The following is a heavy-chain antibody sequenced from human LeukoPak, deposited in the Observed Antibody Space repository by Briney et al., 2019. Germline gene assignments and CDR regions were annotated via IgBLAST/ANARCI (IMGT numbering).Heavy chain of an antibody. Sequence: GGSLRLSCAASGFTLSSYWMSWVRRAPGKGLEWVANIKQDGSEKYYVDSVKGRFTISRDNAKNSLYLQMNSLRAEDTALYYCARLRYNDFWSGHWKYYYYMDVWGKGTTVTVSS. J-gene: IGHJ6*03. CDR1: GFTLSSYW. V-gene: IGHV3-7*01. CDR2: IKQDGSEK. D-gene: IGHD3-3*01. CDR3: ARLRYNDFWSGHWKYYYYMDV.